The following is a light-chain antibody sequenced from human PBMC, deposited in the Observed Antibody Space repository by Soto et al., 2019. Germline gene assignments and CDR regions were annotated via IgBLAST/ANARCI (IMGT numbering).Light chain of an antibody. J-gene: IGLJ2*01. CDR3: QXXXSSLSGSVV. V-gene: IGLV1-40*01. Sequence: QSVLTQPPSVSGAPGQRVTISCTGSSSNIGAGYDVHWYQQLPGTAPKLLIYGNSNRPSGVPDRFSGSKSGTSASLAITGLXXXXXXXXXXQXXXSSLSGSVVFGGGTKLTVL. CDR2: GNS. CDR1: SSNIGAGYD.